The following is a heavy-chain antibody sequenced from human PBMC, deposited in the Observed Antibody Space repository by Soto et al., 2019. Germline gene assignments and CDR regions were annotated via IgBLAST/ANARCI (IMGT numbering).Heavy chain of an antibody. CDR2: ISFDGTAK. J-gene: IGHJ5*02. CDR3: TKGRSTRFDP. CDR1: GFTFNRYG. Sequence: VGSLRLSCVASGFTFNRYGMHWVRQAPGKGLEWVAEISFDGTAKYYAESVKGRFTVSRDNGNNTLHLEMNSLGAKDTAVYLCTKGRSTRFDPWGQRTLVTVSS. V-gene: IGHV3-30*18. D-gene: IGHD1-1*01.